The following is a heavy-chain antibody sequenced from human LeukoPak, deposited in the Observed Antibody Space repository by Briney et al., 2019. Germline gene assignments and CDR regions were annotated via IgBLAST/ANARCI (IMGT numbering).Heavy chain of an antibody. J-gene: IGHJ4*02. V-gene: IGHV4-34*01. Sequence: KPSETLSLTCAVYGGSFSGYYWSWIRQPPGKGLEWIGEINHSESTNYNPSLKSRVTISVDTSKNQFSLKLSSVTAADTAVYYCARVLVYRGFDYWGQGTLVTVSS. D-gene: IGHD3-16*01. CDR1: GGSFSGYY. CDR2: INHSEST. CDR3: ARVLVYRGFDY.